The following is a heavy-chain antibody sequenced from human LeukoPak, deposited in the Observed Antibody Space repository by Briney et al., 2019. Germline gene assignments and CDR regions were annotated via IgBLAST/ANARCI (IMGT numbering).Heavy chain of an antibody. J-gene: IGHJ4*02. D-gene: IGHD3-3*01. CDR2: IYYIGST. V-gene: IGHV4-59*01. CDR1: GGSISSYY. Sequence: PSETLSLTCTVSGGSISSYYWSWIRQPPGKGLEWIGYIYYIGSTNYNPSLKSRVTISVDTSKTQFSLKLSSVTAADTAVYYCAALDYDLWSGYPDYFDYWGQGNLVTVSS. CDR3: AALDYDLWSGYPDYFDY.